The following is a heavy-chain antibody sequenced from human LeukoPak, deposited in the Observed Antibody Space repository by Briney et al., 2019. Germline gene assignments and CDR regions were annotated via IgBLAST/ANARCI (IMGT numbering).Heavy chain of an antibody. J-gene: IGHJ4*02. D-gene: IGHD5-24*01. CDR1: GYSFTSYW. V-gene: IGHV5-10-1*01. CDR3: ARHIGPDGPPGDY. Sequence: GESLKISCKGSGYSFTSYWISWVRQMPGKGLGWMGRIDPSDSYTNYSPSFQGHATISADKSISTAYLQWSSLKASDTAMYYCARHIGPDGPPGDYWGQGTLVTVSS. CDR2: IDPSDSYT.